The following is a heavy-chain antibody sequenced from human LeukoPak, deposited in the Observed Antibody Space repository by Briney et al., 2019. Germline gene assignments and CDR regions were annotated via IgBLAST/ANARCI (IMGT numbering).Heavy chain of an antibody. J-gene: IGHJ4*02. V-gene: IGHV3-30*03. CDR2: ISYDGNNK. Sequence: GGSLRLSCAASGFTFTGYGMHWVRQAPGKGLEWVAAISYDGNNKYYAASVKGRFTISRDNSKNTPYLQMNSLRAEDTAVYYCARGPRLFWSGYYLDYWGQGTLVTVSS. D-gene: IGHD3-3*01. CDR3: ARGPRLFWSGYYLDY. CDR1: GFTFTGYG.